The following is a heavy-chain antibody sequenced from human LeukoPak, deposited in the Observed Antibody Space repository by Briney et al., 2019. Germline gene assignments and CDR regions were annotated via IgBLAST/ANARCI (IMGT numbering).Heavy chain of an antibody. J-gene: IGHJ6*03. Sequence: SETLSLTCTVSGGSISSYYWSWIRQPAGKGLEWIGRIYTSGSTNYNPSLKSRVTMSVDTSKNQFSLKLSSVTAADTAVYCCARIKYQLLPYYYYYMDVWGKGTTVTVSS. CDR3: ARIKYQLLPYYYYYMDV. V-gene: IGHV4-4*07. CDR1: GGSISSYY. CDR2: IYTSGST. D-gene: IGHD2-2*01.